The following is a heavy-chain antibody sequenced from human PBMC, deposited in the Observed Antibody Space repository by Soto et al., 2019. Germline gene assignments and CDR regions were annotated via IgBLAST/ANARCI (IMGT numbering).Heavy chain of an antibody. V-gene: IGHV4-39*01. D-gene: IGHD6-19*01. CDR3: ARHPAGSSGWHDY. CDR1: GGSISSSSYY. CDR2: IYYSGST. J-gene: IGHJ4*02. Sequence: SETLFLTCTVSGGSISSSSYYWGWIRQPPGKGLEWIGSIYYSGSTYYNPSLKSRVTISVDTSKNQFSLKLSSVTAADTAVYYCARHPAGSSGWHDYWGQGTLVTVSS.